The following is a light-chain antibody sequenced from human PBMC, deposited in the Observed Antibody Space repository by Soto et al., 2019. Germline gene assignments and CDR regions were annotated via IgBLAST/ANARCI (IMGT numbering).Light chain of an antibody. CDR3: EDYSSSSGLT. CDR2: QAS. V-gene: IGKV1-5*03. CDR1: QSISSW. Sequence: DIQMTQSPSTLSASVGDRVTITCRASQSISSWLAWYQQKPGKAPKLLIYQASSLKSGVPSRFSGSGSATEFTLTISSPQPDDFATHYCEDYSSSSGLTFGGGTKVDIK. J-gene: IGKJ4*01.